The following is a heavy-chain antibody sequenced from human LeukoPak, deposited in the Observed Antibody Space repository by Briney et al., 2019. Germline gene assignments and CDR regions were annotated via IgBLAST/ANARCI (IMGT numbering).Heavy chain of an antibody. D-gene: IGHD2-2*02. CDR3: AKDDCSSTSCYMGYYFDY. J-gene: IGHJ4*02. CDR2: ISYDGSNK. CDR1: GFTFSSYG. Sequence: GRSLRLSCAASGFTFSSYGMHWVRQAPGKGLEWVAVISYDGSNKYYADSVKGRFTISRDNSKNTLYLQMNSLRAEDTAVCYCAKDDCSSTSCYMGYYFDYWGQGTLVTVSS. V-gene: IGHV3-30*18.